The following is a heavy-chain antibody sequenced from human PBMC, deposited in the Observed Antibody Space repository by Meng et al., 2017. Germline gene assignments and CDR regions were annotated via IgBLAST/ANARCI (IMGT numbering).Heavy chain of an antibody. V-gene: IGHV5-51*01. CDR1: GYSFTSYW. Sequence: GESLKISCKGSGYSFTSYWIGWVRQMPGKGLEWMGIIYPGDSDTRYSPSFQGQVTISADKAISTAYLQWSSLKASDTAMYYCARQWHLESNWFDPWGQGTLVTVSS. J-gene: IGHJ5*02. CDR2: IYPGDSDT. D-gene: IGHD1-1*01. CDR3: ARQWHLESNWFDP.